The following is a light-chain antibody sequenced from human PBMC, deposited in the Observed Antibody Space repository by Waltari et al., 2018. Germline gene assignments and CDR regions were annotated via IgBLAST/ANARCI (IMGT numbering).Light chain of an antibody. J-gene: IGKJ2*01. CDR3: HQVHDYPYT. CDR1: QGISSS. V-gene: IGKV1-9*01. CDR2: SAS. Sequence: IQLTQSQSYLSASVGDRVHITFRASQGISSSVAWYQQKPGKAPKLLIYSASSLQSGVPSRFGGSGSGTDFTLTIASLQPEDSATYYCHQVHDYPYTFGQGTRLEI.